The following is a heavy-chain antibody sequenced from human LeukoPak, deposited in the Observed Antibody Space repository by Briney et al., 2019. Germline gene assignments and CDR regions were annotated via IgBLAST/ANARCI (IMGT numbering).Heavy chain of an antibody. Sequence: PGGSLRLSCAVSGFTFSSYLMHWVRQAPGKGLVWVSRIKTDGSSTGYADSVKGRFTISRDNAKNTLYLQMDSLRAEDTAVYYCARESAGAALGDWGQGTLVTISS. V-gene: IGHV3-74*01. D-gene: IGHD6-6*01. CDR3: ARESAGAALGD. CDR2: IKTDGSST. J-gene: IGHJ4*02. CDR1: GFTFSSYL.